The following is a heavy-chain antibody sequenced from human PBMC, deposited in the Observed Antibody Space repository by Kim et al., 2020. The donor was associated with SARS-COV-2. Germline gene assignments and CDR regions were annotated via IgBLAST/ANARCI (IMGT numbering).Heavy chain of an antibody. Sequence: GESLKISRKGSGYNFNTYWIGWVRQKPGKGLEWMGIIYPGDSETRYSPSFQGQVTISVDKSTSTAHLQWSGLKASDTAMYYCARGRRYNCDYWGQGTQVTVST. D-gene: IGHD2-2*02. V-gene: IGHV5-51*01. CDR2: IYPGDSET. CDR1: GYNFNTYW. J-gene: IGHJ4*02. CDR3: ARGRRYNCDY.